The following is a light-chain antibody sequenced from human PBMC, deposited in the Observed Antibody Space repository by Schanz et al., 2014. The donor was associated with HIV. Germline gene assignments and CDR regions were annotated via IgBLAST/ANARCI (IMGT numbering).Light chain of an antibody. CDR1: SEFSTYA. CDR3: QTWGTGIRV. J-gene: IGLJ3*02. Sequence: QSVLTQSPSASASLGASVKLTCTLRSEFSTYAIAWHQQQPEKGPRYLMRVNSDGRHIKGGGIPDRFSGSSSGAERYLIISSLQSEDEADYYCQTWGTGIRVFGGGTKLTVL. V-gene: IGLV4-69*01. CDR2: VNSDGRH.